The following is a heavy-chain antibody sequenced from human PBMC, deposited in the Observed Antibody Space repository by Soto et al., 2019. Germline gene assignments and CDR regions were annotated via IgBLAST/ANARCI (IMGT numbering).Heavy chain of an antibody. D-gene: IGHD2-2*02. J-gene: IGHJ6*02. CDR1: GGSISSGGYY. Sequence: QVQLQESGPGLVKPSQTLSLTCTVSGGSISSGGYYWSWIRQHPGKGLEWIGYIYYSGSTYYNPSLKSRVTISVDTSKNQFSLKLSSVTVADTAVYYCARDNRIVRLYTSGGMDVWGQGTTVTVSS. CDR2: IYYSGST. V-gene: IGHV4-31*03. CDR3: ARDNRIVRLYTSGGMDV.